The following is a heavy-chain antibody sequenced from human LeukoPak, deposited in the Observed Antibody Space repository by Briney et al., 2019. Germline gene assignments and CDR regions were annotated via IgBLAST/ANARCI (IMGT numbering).Heavy chain of an antibody. CDR3: ARGQSNWYVCNY. CDR2: IIPVLGIA. D-gene: IGHD6-13*01. V-gene: IGHV1-69*04. CDR1: GGTFSTYA. Sequence: ASVKVSCKTSGGTFSTYAISWVRQAPGQGLEWMGRIIPVLGIANYAQKFQGRVTITADKSTSTAYMELSSLRPEDTAVYYCARGQSNWYVCNYWGQGILVTVSS. J-gene: IGHJ4*02.